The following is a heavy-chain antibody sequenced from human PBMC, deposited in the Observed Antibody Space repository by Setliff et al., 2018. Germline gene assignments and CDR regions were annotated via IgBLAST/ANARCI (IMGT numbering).Heavy chain of an antibody. J-gene: IGHJ6*03. CDR1: GGSISSGGYY. V-gene: IGHV4-31*03. CDR2: IYYSGST. D-gene: IGHD1-26*01. Sequence: KTSETLSLTCTVSGGSISSGGYYWSWIRQHPGKGLEWIGYIYYSGSTYYNPSLKSRVTISVDTSKNQFSLKLSSVTAADTAVYYCARDRLLVGARYVMDVWGKGTTVTVSS. CDR3: ARDRLLVGARYVMDV.